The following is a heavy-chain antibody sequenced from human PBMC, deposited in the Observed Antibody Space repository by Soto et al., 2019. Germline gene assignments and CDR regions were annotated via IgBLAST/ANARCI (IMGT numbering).Heavy chain of an antibody. CDR3: AAVPVLRFLKWLPAYFDY. D-gene: IGHD3-3*01. J-gene: IGHJ4*02. CDR1: GFMFTSSA. V-gene: IGHV1-58*01. CDR2: LVVGSGNT. Sequence: QMQVVQSGPEVKKPGTSVKVSCKTSGFMFTSSAVQWVRQARGQRLEWIGWLVVGSGNTHYAQHFQERVTLTRDMSTGTVYMELSSLRSEDTAVYYCAAVPVLRFLKWLPAYFDYGGQGTLVTVSS.